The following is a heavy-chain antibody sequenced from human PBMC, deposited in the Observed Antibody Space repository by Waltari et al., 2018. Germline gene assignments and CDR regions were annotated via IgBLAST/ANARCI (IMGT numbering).Heavy chain of an antibody. CDR1: GGSISSYY. J-gene: IGHJ5*02. V-gene: IGHV4-59*01. CDR2: IYYSGST. Sequence: QVQLQESGTGLVKPSETLSLTCTVSGGSISSYYWSWIRQPPGKGLEWIGYIYYSGSTNYNPSLKSRVTISVDTSKNQFSLKLSSVTAADTAVYYCARVNPIVGATTTWFDPWGQGTLVTVSS. CDR3: ARVNPIVGATTTWFDP. D-gene: IGHD1-26*01.